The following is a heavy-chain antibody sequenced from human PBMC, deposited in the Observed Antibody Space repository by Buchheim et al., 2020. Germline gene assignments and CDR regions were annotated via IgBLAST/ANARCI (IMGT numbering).Heavy chain of an antibody. CDR3: ARGRFYDFWSEGYYFYYGMDG. CDR1: GYTFTSYD. D-gene: IGHD3-3*01. V-gene: IGHV1-8*01. CDR2: MNPNSGNT. Sequence: QVQLVQSGAEVKKPGASVKVSCKASGYTFTSYDINWVRQATGQGLEWMGWMNPNSGNTCYAQKFQGRVTMTRNTSISTAYMELSSLRSEYTAVYYCARGRFYDFWSEGYYFYYGMDGWGQGTT. J-gene: IGHJ6*02.